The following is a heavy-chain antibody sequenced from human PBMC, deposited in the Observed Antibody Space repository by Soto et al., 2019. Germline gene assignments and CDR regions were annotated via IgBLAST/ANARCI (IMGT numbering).Heavy chain of an antibody. CDR3: VRARSTDSRPDY. D-gene: IGHD3-22*01. Sequence: LRLSGAASGFTFSLYSMIWVRQAPGKGLEWVASITSSSSYIYYEDSLKGRFTISRDNAKNSLFLQLDSLRAEDTAVYFCVRARSTDSRPDYWGQGTLVTVSS. CDR1: GFTFSLYS. J-gene: IGHJ4*02. V-gene: IGHV3-21*01. CDR2: ITSSSSYI.